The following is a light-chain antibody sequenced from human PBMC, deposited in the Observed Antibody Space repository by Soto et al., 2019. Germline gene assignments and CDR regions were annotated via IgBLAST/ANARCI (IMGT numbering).Light chain of an antibody. CDR2: DAS. CDR3: QQRRNWPRT. CDR1: QSVSNS. V-gene: IGKV3-11*01. Sequence: EIVLTQSPATLSLSPGERATLSCRASQSVSNSLAWFQQKPGQAPRLLIYDASNRATDIPARFSGSGSGTDFTLTISSLVPEDFAVYYCQQRRNWPRTFGQGTKLEIK. J-gene: IGKJ2*01.